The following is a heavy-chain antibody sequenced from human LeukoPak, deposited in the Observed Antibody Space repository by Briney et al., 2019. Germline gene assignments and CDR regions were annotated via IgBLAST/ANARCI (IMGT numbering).Heavy chain of an antibody. J-gene: IGHJ4*02. CDR3: ARDPSGDYGNFDY. Sequence: GGSLRLSCAASGFTFSSYSMNWVRQAPGKGLEWVSSISSSSSYIYYADSVKGRFTISRDNAKNSLYLQMNSLRAEDTAVYYCARDPSGDYGNFDYWGQGALVTVSS. CDR1: GFTFSSYS. V-gene: IGHV3-21*01. CDR2: ISSSSSYI. D-gene: IGHD4-17*01.